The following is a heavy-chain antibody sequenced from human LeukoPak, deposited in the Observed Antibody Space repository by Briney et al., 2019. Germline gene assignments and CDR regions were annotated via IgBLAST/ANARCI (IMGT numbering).Heavy chain of an antibody. D-gene: IGHD1-26*01. CDR1: GFTFSSYS. V-gene: IGHV3-21*04. CDR3: AREASGYSFADY. Sequence: PGGSLRLSCAASGFTFSSYSMNWVRQAPGKGLEWVSSISSSSSYIYYADSVKGRFTVSRDNSKNTLYLQMNSLTAEDTAVYYCAREASGYSFADYWGQGTLVTVSS. J-gene: IGHJ4*02. CDR2: ISSSSSYI.